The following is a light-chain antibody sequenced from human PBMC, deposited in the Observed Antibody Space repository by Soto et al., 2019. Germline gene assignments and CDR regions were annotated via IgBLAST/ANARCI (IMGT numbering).Light chain of an antibody. J-gene: IGLJ2*01. CDR3: SSYTSSNTLV. CDR2: DVT. CDR1: STDVGRYNF. Sequence: QSALTQPASVSGSPGQSITFSCTGTSTDVGRYNFVSWYQQHPGKAPKLMIYDVTHRPSGVSNRFSGSKSGNTASLTISGLQAEDEADYYCSSYTSSNTLVFGGGTKLTVL. V-gene: IGLV2-14*01.